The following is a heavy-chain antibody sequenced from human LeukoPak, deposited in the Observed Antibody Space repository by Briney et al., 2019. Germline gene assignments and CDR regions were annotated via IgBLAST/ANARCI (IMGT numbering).Heavy chain of an antibody. CDR2: ISYDGSNK. V-gene: IGHV3-30-3*01. CDR1: GFTFSSYA. Sequence: GRSLRLSCAASGFTFSSYAMHWVRQAPGKGLEWVAVISYDGSNKYYADSVKGRFTISRDNSKNTLYLQMNSLRAEDTAVYYCAKGRSYLSIWGQGTMVTVSS. J-gene: IGHJ3*02. CDR3: AKGRSYLSI.